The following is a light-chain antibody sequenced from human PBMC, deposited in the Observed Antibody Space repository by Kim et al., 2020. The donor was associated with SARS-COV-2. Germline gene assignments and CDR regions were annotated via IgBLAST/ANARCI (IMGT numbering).Light chain of an antibody. CDR2: WAS. Sequence: RPTIKCKSGQSVFTSPNNQNYLAWYQQKSGQPPKLLIYWASTRESGVPDRFSGSGSGTDFTLTITSLQAEDVAVYFCHQYATFPYSFGQGTKLEI. J-gene: IGKJ2*03. CDR1: QSVFTSPNNQNY. V-gene: IGKV4-1*01. CDR3: HQYATFPYS.